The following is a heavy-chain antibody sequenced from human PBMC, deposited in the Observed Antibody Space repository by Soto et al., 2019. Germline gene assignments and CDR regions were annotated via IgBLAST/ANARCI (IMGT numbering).Heavy chain of an antibody. D-gene: IGHD1-1*01. Sequence: QITLKESGPTLVKPTQTLTLTCTFSGFSLSTSGVGVCWIRQPPGKALEWLALIYWDDDKRYSPSLKSRLTITKDTSKNQVVLTMTNMDPVDTATYYCAHRPHTTGTTVYWFDPWGQGTLVTVSS. V-gene: IGHV2-5*02. CDR2: IYWDDDK. CDR3: AHRPHTTGTTVYWFDP. CDR1: GFSLSTSGVG. J-gene: IGHJ5*02.